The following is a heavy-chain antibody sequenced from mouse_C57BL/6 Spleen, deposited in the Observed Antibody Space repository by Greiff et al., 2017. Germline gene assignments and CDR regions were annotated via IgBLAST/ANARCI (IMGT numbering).Heavy chain of an antibody. V-gene: IGHV6-3*01. CDR2: IRLKSDNYAT. Sequence: EVKVVESGGGLVQPGGSMKLSCVASGFTFSNYWMNWVRQSPEKGLEWVAQIRLKSDNYATHYAESVKGRFTISRDDSKSSVYLQMNNLRAEDTGIYYCTGGGWEYDVRAWWYFDVWGTGTTVTVSS. CDR1: GFTFSNYW. CDR3: TGGGWEYDVRAWWYFDV. D-gene: IGHD2-14*01. J-gene: IGHJ1*03.